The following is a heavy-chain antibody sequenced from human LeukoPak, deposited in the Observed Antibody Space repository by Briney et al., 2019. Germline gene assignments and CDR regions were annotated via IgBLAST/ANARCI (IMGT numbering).Heavy chain of an antibody. J-gene: IGHJ4*02. Sequence: GGALRISCAASGVTLSNNYKRWGRPGPRKGLEWVSVIYSGGSTYYADSVKGRFTISRDNSKNTLYLQMNSLRAEDTAVYYCARDLGETGYWGQGTLVTVSS. V-gene: IGHV3-53*01. CDR1: GVTLSNNY. CDR2: IYSGGST. CDR3: ARDLGETGY. D-gene: IGHD3-10*01.